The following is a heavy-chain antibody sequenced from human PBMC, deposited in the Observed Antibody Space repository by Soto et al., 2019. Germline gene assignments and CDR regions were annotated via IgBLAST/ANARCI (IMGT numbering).Heavy chain of an antibody. D-gene: IGHD6-19*01. V-gene: IGHV3-33*01. CDR2: IWYDGSNE. CDR1: GFIFSNFG. CDR3: ARDDIPGRAVVTYGMDV. J-gene: IGHJ6*02. Sequence: PWGSLRLSCAASGFIFSNFGMHWVRQAPGKGLEWVAVIWYDGSNEYYADSVKGRFTISKDNSKNTLYLQMNSLRAEDTAVYYCARDDIPGRAVVTYGMDVWGQGTTVTVSS.